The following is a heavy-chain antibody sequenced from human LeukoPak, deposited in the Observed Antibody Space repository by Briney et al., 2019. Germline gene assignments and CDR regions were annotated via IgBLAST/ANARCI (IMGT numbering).Heavy chain of an antibody. D-gene: IGHD3-10*01. CDR3: ARVTMVRGANFDY. V-gene: IGHV4-34*01. J-gene: IGHJ4*02. CDR1: GGSFSGYY. CDR2: INHSGST. Sequence: SETLSLTCAVYGGSFSGYYWSWIRQPPGKGLEWIGEINHSGSTNYNPSLKSRVTMSVDTSKNQFSLKLSSVTAADTAVYYCARVTMVRGANFDYWGQGTLVTVSS.